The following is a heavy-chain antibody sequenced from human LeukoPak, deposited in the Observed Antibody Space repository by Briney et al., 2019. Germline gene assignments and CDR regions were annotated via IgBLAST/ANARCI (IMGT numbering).Heavy chain of an antibody. CDR2: MNPNSGNT. D-gene: IGHD4-23*01. CDR1: GYIFTSYD. CDR3: ARVEHDYGGKNY. V-gene: IGHV1-8*01. J-gene: IGHJ4*02. Sequence: ASVKVSCKASGYIFTSYDINWVRQATGQGLEWMGWMNPNSGNTGYAQKFQGRVTMTRNTSISTAYMELSSLRSEDTAVYYCARVEHDYGGKNYWGQGTLVTVSS.